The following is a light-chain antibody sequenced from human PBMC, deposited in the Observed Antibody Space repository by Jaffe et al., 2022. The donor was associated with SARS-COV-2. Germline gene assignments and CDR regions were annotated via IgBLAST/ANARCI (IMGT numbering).Light chain of an antibody. CDR3: QQYYNTPFT. Sequence: DIVMTQSPESLAVSLGERATINCKSSQSVLYSGNNKNYLAWYQQKPGQPPKLLIYWTSTRESGVPDRFSGSGSGTDFTLTISSLQAEDVAVYYCQQYYNTPFTFGPGTKVDIK. J-gene: IGKJ3*01. CDR2: WTS. CDR1: QSVLYSGNNKNY. V-gene: IGKV4-1*01.